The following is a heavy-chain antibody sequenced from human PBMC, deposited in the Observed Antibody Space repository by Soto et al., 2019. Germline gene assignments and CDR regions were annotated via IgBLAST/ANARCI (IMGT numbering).Heavy chain of an antibody. J-gene: IGHJ4*02. CDR1: GGSVSGGSYY. CDR3: ARDSGFRHYFAS. V-gene: IGHV4-61*01. Sequence: PSETLSLTCTVSGGSVSGGSYYWSWIRQPPGKGLEWIGYIFYTGSSNYNLSLKGRATISVDTSQNQFSLKLSSVTAADTAVYYCARDSGFRHYFASWGQGTLVTVSS. D-gene: IGHD3-22*01. CDR2: IFYTGSS.